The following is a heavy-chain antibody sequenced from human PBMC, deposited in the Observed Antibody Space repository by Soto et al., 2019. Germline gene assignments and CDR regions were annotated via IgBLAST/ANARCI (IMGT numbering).Heavy chain of an antibody. V-gene: IGHV3-23*01. D-gene: IGHD3-3*01. J-gene: IGHJ4*02. Sequence: EVQLLESGGGLVQPGGSLRLSCAASGFTFSSYAMRWVRQAPGKGLEWVSAISGSGGSTYYADSVKGRFTISRDNSKNTLYLQMTSLRAEDTAVYYCAKDPSQYDSRPAPTDYWRQGTLVTVSS. CDR1: GFTFSSYA. CDR3: AKDPSQYDSRPAPTDY. CDR2: ISGSGGST.